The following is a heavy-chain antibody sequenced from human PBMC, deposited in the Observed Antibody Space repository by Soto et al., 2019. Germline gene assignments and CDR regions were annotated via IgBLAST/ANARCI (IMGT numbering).Heavy chain of an antibody. CDR1: GFTFKRIT. V-gene: IGHV3-23*01. J-gene: IGHJ1*01. D-gene: IGHD2-15*01. CDR3: AILGYCGGSSCPLQH. CDR2: ISSSGTTT. Sequence: GGSLRLSCAASGFTFKRITMNGVRQAPGKGLEWLSYISSSGTTTYYADSVKGRFAISRDNSKNTLYLQMNSLRVDDTAVYYCAILGYCGGSSCPLQHWGPGTLVTVSS.